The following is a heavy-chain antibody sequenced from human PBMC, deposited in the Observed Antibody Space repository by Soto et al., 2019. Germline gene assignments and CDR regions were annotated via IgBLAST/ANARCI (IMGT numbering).Heavy chain of an antibody. Sequence: LRLSCAASGFTFSSYAMHWVRQAPGKGLEWVAVISYDGSNKYYADSVKGRFTISRYNSKNTLYLQMNSLRAEDTAVYYCARDRKGAYCGGDCPSGHDYWGQGTMVTVSS. CDR1: GFTFSSYA. J-gene: IGHJ4*02. CDR3: ARDRKGAYCGGDCPSGHDY. V-gene: IGHV3-30-3*01. CDR2: ISYDGSNK. D-gene: IGHD2-21*02.